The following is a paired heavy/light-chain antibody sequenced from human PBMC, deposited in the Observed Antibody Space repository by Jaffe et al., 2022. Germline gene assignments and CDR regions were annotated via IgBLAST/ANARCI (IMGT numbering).Light chain of an antibody. V-gene: IGKV3-11*01. CDR2: DAS. Sequence: EIVLTQSPATLSLSPGERATLSCRASQSVSSYLAWYQQKPGQAPRLLIYDASNRATGIPARFSGSGSGTDFTLTISSLEPEDFAVYYCQQRSNWPPEVTFGQGTRLEIK. CDR1: QSVSSY. CDR3: QQRSNWPPEVT. J-gene: IGKJ5*01.
Heavy chain of an antibody. Sequence: EVQLLESGGGLVQPGGSLRLSCAASGFTFSSYAMSWVRQAPGKGLEWVSAISGSGGSTYYADSVKGRFTISRDNSKNTLYLQMNSLRAEDTAVYYCAKDLGITMVQGVIDYIDYWGQGTLVTVSS. CDR3: AKDLGITMVQGVIDYIDY. CDR2: ISGSGGST. D-gene: IGHD3-10*01. CDR1: GFTFSSYA. V-gene: IGHV3-23*01. J-gene: IGHJ4*02.